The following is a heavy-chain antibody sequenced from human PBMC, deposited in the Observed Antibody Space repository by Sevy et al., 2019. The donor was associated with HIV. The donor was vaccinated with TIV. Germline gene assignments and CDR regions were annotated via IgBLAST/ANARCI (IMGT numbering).Heavy chain of an antibody. D-gene: IGHD3-10*01. CDR2: ISYDGSNK. V-gene: IGHV3-30*03. CDR3: ASKPKELFLGAFDI. CDR1: GFTFSSYG. Sequence: GGSLRLSCAASGFTFSSYGMHWVRQAPGKGLEWVAVISYDGSNKYYADSVKGRFTISRDNSKNTRYLQMNSLRAEDTAVYYCASKPKELFLGAFDIWGQGTMVTVSS. J-gene: IGHJ3*02.